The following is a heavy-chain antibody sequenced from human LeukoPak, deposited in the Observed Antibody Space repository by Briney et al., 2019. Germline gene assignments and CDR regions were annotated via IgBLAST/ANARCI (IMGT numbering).Heavy chain of an antibody. D-gene: IGHD1-14*01. CDR1: GGSISSYY. V-gene: IGHV4-34*01. Sequence: PSETLSLTCTVSGGSISSYYWSWIRQPPGKGLEWIGEINHSGSTNYNPSLKSRVTMSVDTSKNQFSLKLSSVTAADTAVYYCARAAGTEEPFDYWGQGTLVTVSS. CDR2: INHSGST. J-gene: IGHJ4*02. CDR3: ARAAGTEEPFDY.